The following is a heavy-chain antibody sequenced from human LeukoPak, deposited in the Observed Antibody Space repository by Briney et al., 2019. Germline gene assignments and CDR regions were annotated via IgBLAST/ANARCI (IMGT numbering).Heavy chain of an antibody. V-gene: IGHV3-23*01. J-gene: IGHJ4*02. Sequence: GGSLRLSCAASGFTFSSYAMRWVRQAPGKGLEWVSAISGSGGSTYYADSVKGRFTISRDNSKNTLYLQMNSLRAEDTAVYYCAKLVSPVAGTNYFDYWGQGTLVTVSS. CDR3: AKLVSPVAGTNYFDY. CDR1: GFTFSSYA. CDR2: ISGSGGST. D-gene: IGHD6-19*01.